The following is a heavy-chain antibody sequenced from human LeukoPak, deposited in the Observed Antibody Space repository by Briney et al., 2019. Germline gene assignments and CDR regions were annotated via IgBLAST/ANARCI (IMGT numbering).Heavy chain of an antibody. V-gene: IGHV3-48*03. CDR3: ARDREKYSSSSEGCDY. CDR2: ISSSGSTI. D-gene: IGHD6-6*01. J-gene: IGHJ4*02. Sequence: PPGGSLRLSCAASGFTFSSYEMNWVRQAPGKGLEWVSYISSSGSTIYYADSVKGRFTISRDNAKNSLYLQMNSLRAEDTAVYYCARDREKYSSSSEGCDYWGQGTLVTVSS. CDR1: GFTFSSYE.